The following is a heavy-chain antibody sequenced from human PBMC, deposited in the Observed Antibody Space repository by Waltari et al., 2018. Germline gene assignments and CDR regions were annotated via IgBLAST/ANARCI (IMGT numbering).Heavy chain of an antibody. J-gene: IGHJ4*02. D-gene: IGHD1-20*01. V-gene: IGHV3-23*01. CDR1: GITFNNFA. CDR3: ATPFYNWDDPLHS. Sequence: EVQLLESGGDLVQQGGSLRLSCAASGITFNNFAIIWVRLAPGTGLEWVSAITVADDTYYADSVKGRFTISRDTSKDTVYLQMNGLRAADTAVYYCATPFYNWDDPLHSWGPGTLVTVSS. CDR2: ITVADDT.